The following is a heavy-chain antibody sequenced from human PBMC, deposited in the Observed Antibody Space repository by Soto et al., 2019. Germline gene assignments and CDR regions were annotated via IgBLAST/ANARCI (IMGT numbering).Heavy chain of an antibody. J-gene: IGHJ4*02. CDR3: ASLVVGATHFDY. D-gene: IGHD1-26*01. CDR2: INPSGGST. CDR1: GYTFTSYY. V-gene: IGHV1-46*01. Sequence: ASLKVSCKASGYTFTSYYMHWVRQAPGQGLEWMGIINPSGGSTSYAQKFQGRVTMTRDTSTSTVYMELSSLRSEDTAVYYCASLVVGATHFDYCGQGTLVTVSS.